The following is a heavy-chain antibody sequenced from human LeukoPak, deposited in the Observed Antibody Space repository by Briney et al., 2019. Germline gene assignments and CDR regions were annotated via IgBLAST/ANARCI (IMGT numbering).Heavy chain of an antibody. Sequence: SETLSLTCAVYGGAFSDYYWSGIRQPPGKGLEWIGEINHSGSTNYNPSLKSRVTISVDTSKNQFSLKLSSVTAADTAVYYCARGGLRWSIDYWGQGTLVTVSS. D-gene: IGHD4-23*01. J-gene: IGHJ4*02. CDR2: INHSGST. CDR1: GGAFSDYY. CDR3: ARGGLRWSIDY. V-gene: IGHV4-34*01.